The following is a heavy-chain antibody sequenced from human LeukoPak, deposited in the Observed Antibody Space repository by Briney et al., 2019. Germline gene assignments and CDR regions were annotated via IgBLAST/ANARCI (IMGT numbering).Heavy chain of an antibody. CDR2: INTDGRTT. CDR1: GFPFNNYW. Sequence: GGSLKLSCAASGFPFNNYWIHWVRQAPGKGLMWVSSINTDGRTTRYAASVQGRFTISRDNAKNTLSLQMNSLRDDDTGVYYCARAGASGWYAAGWFDPWGQGTLVTVSS. V-gene: IGHV3-74*01. J-gene: IGHJ5*02. D-gene: IGHD6-19*01. CDR3: ARAGASGWYAAGWFDP.